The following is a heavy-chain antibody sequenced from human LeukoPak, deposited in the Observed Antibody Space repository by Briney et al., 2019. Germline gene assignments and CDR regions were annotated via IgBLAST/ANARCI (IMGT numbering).Heavy chain of an antibody. CDR2: IKQDGSAR. D-gene: IGHD2-21*01. J-gene: IGHJ4*02. Sequence: GGSLRLSCAASGFTFSSFWMNWVRQAPGKGLECVANIKQDGSARYYVDSLKGRFTISRDNAKNSLYLQMNSLRAEDTAVYYCAGGSGFLMDSWGQGTLVSVSS. CDR3: AGGSGFLMDS. CDR1: GFTFSSFW. V-gene: IGHV3-7*01.